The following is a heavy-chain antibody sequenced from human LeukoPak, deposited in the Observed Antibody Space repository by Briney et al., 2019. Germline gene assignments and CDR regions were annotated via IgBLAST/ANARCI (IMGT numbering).Heavy chain of an antibody. J-gene: IGHJ4*02. D-gene: IGHD6-6*01. CDR1: GFTFSNYN. CDR3: TTDSDSSSSPSDY. CDR2: IKSKTDGGTT. Sequence: PGGSLRLSCAASGFTFSNYNMNWVRQAPGKGLEWVGRIKSKTDGGTTDYAAPVKGRFTISRDDSKNTLYLQMNSLKTEDTAVYYCTTDSDSSSSPSDYWGQGTLVTVSP. V-gene: IGHV3-15*01.